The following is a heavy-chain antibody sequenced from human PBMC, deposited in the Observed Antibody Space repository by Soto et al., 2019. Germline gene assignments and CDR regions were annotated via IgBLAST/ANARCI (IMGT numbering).Heavy chain of an antibody. CDR3: ARALPPRDIVVVPAATDYYGMDV. Sequence: ASVKVSCKASGGTFSGYAISWVRQAPGQGLEWMGGIIPIFGTANYAQKFQGRVTITADESTSTAYMELSSLRSEDTAVYYCARALPPRDIVVVPAATDYYGMDVWGQGTTVTVSS. V-gene: IGHV1-69*13. CDR2: IIPIFGTA. J-gene: IGHJ6*02. CDR1: GGTFSGYA. D-gene: IGHD2-2*01.